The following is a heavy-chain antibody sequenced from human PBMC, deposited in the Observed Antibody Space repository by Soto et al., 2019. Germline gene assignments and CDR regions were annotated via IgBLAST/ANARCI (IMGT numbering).Heavy chain of an antibody. CDR1: GFTFSSYA. D-gene: IGHD6-6*01. Sequence: GGSLRLSCAASGFTFSSYAMSWVRQAPGKGLEWVSAISGSGGSTYYADSVKGRFTISRDNSKNTLYLQMNTLRAEDTAFYYCPKCLPSRPSPQTLAARPVSDRTTYYYYYMDVWGKGTTVTVSS. CDR2: ISGSGGST. V-gene: IGHV3-23*01. CDR3: PKCLPSRPSPQTLAARPVSDRTTYYYYYMDV. J-gene: IGHJ6*03.